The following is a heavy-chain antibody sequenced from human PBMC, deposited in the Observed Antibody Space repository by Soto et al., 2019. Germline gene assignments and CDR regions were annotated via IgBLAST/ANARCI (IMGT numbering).Heavy chain of an antibody. D-gene: IGHD6-13*01. Sequence: GGSLRLSCAASGFTFSSYAMHGVRQAPGKGLEWVAVISYDGSNKYYADSVKGRFTISRDNSKNTLYLQMNSLRAEDTAVYYCARDSRGAGRSSWYGGYYYYGMDVWGQGTTVTVSS. V-gene: IGHV3-30-3*01. CDR1: GFTFSSYA. CDR3: ARDSRGAGRSSWYGGYYYYGMDV. J-gene: IGHJ6*02. CDR2: ISYDGSNK.